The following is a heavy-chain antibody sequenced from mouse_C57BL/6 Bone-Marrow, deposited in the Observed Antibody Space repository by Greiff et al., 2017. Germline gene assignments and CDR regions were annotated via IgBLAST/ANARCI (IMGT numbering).Heavy chain of an antibody. CDR2: IDPYSGGT. CDR1: GYTFTSYW. Sequence: VQLQQPGAELVKPGASVKLSCKASGYTFTSYWMHWVKQRPGRGLEWIGRIDPYSGGTKYNEKFKSKATLTVDKASSTAYMQLSSLTSEDSAVYYCARCPLYYYAMDYWGQGTSVTVSS. D-gene: IGHD6-1*01. CDR3: ARCPLYYYAMDY. V-gene: IGHV1-72*01. J-gene: IGHJ4*01.